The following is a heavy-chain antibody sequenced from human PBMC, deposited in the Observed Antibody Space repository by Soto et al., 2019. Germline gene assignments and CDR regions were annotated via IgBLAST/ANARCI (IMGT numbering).Heavy chain of an antibody. V-gene: IGHV1-3*01. J-gene: IGHJ4*02. D-gene: IGHD6-19*01. CDR3: ARVVGIAVDDY. Sequence: QVQLVQSGAEVKKPGASVKVSCKASGYTFTSYAMHWVRQAPGQRLEWMGWINAGNGNTKYSQKFQDRVTITRDTSASTAYMELSSLRSEDTAVYYCARVVGIAVDDYWGQGTLVTVSS. CDR1: GYTFTSYA. CDR2: INAGNGNT.